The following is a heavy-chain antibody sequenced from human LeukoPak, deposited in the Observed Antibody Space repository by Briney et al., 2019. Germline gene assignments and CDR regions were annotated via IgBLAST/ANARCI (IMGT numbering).Heavy chain of an antibody. Sequence: PGESLRLSCAASGFTFDDYGMNWVRQAPGKGLEWVSSISSSSSYIYYADSVKGRFTISRDNAKNSLYLQMNSLRAEDTAVYYCARETTPGGSGSYYNRPAGWGQGTLVTVSS. CDR2: ISSSSSYI. CDR1: GFTFDDYG. J-gene: IGHJ4*02. D-gene: IGHD3-10*01. CDR3: ARETTPGGSGSYYNRPAG. V-gene: IGHV3-21*01.